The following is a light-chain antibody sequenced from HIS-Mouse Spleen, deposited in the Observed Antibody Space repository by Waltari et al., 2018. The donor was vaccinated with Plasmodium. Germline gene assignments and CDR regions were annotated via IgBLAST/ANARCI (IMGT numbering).Light chain of an antibody. Sequence: QSALTQPASVSGSPGQPITISRTGPRSDVGGYNYVPWYQQHPGKAPKLMIYEVSNRPAGVSNRFSGSKSGNTASLTISGLQAEDEADYYCSSYTSSSTLVVFGGGTKLTVL. CDR2: EVS. V-gene: IGLV2-14*01. J-gene: IGLJ2*01. CDR1: RSDVGGYNY. CDR3: SSYTSSSTLVV.